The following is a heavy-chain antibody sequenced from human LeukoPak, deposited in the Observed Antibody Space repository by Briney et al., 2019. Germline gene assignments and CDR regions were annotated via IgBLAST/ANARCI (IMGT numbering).Heavy chain of an antibody. CDR2: MNPNSGNT. D-gene: IGHD3-22*01. V-gene: IGHV1-8*03. CDR1: GYTFTSYD. CDR3: ARDSYDSSGTGVY. Sequence: ASVKVSCKASGYTFTSYDINWVRQATGQGLEWMGWMNPNSGNTGYAQKFQGRVTITRNTSISTAYMELSSLRSEDTAVYYCARDSYDSSGTGVYWGQGTLVTVSS. J-gene: IGHJ4*02.